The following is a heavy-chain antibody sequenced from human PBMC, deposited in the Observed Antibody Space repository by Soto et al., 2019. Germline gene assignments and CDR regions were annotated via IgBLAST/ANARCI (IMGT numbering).Heavy chain of an antibody. CDR3: AARDGYNYSFDY. J-gene: IGHJ4*02. D-gene: IGHD5-12*01. Sequence: SVKVSCKASGYIFTNHYIHWVRQARGQRLEWIGWIVVGSGNTNYAQKFQERVTITRDMSTSTAYMELSSLRSEDTAVYYCAARDGYNYSFDYWGQGTLVTVSS. V-gene: IGHV1-58*02. CDR2: IVVGSGNT. CDR1: GYIFTNHY.